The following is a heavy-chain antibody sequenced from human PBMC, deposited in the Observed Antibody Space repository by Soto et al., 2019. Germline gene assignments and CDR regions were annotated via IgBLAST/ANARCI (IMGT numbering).Heavy chain of an antibody. CDR1: AESVSSGSYY. V-gene: IGHV4-61*01. Sequence: EKLCLTCSVSAESVSSGSYYWSWIRLHPGKELEWIGYIYYSGATNHNPSLTSRVSISIDMSNNKVSLKLTPVTAADTAVYDCARLSPMDFAGSAYYYSMDVWGQATTVNVS. CDR3: ARLSPMDFAGSAYYYSMDV. J-gene: IGHJ6*02. D-gene: IGHD3-10*01. CDR2: IYYSGAT.